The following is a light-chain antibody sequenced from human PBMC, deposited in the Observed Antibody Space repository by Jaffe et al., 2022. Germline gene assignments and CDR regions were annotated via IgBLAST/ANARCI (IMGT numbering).Light chain of an antibody. Sequence: QSALTQPASVSGSPGQSITISCTGTSSDVGYFNFVSWYQQYPGRAPKLIIFEVSNRPSGISHRFSGSKSGNTASLTISGLQAEDEADYYCISYTLSQTLILGGGTKLTVL. CDR2: EVS. CDR3: ISYTLSQTLI. J-gene: IGLJ2*01. CDR1: SSDVGYFNF. V-gene: IGLV2-14*01.